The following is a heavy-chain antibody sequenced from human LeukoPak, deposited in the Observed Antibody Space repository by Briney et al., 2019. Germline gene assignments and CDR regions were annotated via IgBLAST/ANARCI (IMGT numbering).Heavy chain of an antibody. V-gene: IGHV1-2*02. D-gene: IGHD6-13*01. CDR2: INPNSGGT. Sequence: ASVKVSCKASGYTFTGYYMHWVRQAPGQGLEWMGWINPNSGGTNYAQKFQGRVTMTRDTSISTAYMELSRLRSDDTAAYYCARASGGSSWYRGWGQGTLVTVSS. CDR1: GYTFTGYY. CDR3: ARASGGSSWYRG. J-gene: IGHJ4*02.